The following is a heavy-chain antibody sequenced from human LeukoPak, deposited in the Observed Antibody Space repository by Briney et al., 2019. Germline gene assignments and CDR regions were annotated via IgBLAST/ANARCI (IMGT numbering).Heavy chain of an antibody. CDR3: ARVIGKYSSGWYLDH. Sequence: GGSLRLSCAASGFIFSSYWIYWVRQVPGQGLVWVSRINSDGSSTSYADSVKGRFTVSRDNAKNTLYLQMNSLRAEDTAVYFCARVIGKYSSGWYLDHWGQGTLVTVSS. CDR1: GFIFSSYW. V-gene: IGHV3-74*01. CDR2: INSDGSST. J-gene: IGHJ4*02. D-gene: IGHD6-19*01.